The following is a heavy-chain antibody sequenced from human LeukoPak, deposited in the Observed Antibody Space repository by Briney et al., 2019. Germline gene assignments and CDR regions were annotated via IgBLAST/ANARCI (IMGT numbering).Heavy chain of an antibody. Sequence: GGSLRLSCAASAFTFTSYAMSWVRQAPGKGLEWVSAISGSGGSTYYADSVKGRFTISRDNSKNTLYLQMGSLRAEDMAVYYCARGRGSSSWYDYWGQGTLVTVSS. J-gene: IGHJ4*02. D-gene: IGHD6-13*01. CDR1: AFTFTSYA. V-gene: IGHV3-23*01. CDR2: ISGSGGST. CDR3: ARGRGSSSWYDY.